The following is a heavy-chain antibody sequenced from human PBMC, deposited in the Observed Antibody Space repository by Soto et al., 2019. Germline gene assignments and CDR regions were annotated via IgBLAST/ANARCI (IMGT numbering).Heavy chain of an antibody. D-gene: IGHD3-10*01. CDR3: AKANYYGSGSQGYFEY. J-gene: IGHJ4*02. V-gene: IGHV3-30*18. CDR1: GFTFSSYG. CDR2: ISYDGSNK. Sequence: QVQLVESGGGVVQPGRSLRLSCAASGFTFSSYGMHWVRQAPGKGLEWVAVISYDGSNKYYADSVKGRFTLSRDNSKNTLYLQMNSLRAEDTAVYYGAKANYYGSGSQGYFEYWGQGTLVTVSS.